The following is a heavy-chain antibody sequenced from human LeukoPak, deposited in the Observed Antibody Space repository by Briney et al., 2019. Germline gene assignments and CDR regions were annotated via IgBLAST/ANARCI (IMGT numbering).Heavy chain of an antibody. D-gene: IGHD3-3*01. CDR3: ARGPLTDLFGVVIIPSDP. V-gene: IGHV4-34*01. CDR1: GGSFSDYY. Sequence: PSETLSPTCAVYGGSFSDYYWSWIRQPPGKGLEWIGEINHSGSTNYNPSLKSRVTISVDTSKDQFSLKLSSVTAADTAVYYCARGPLTDLFGVVIIPSDPWGQGTLVTVSS. CDR2: INHSGST. J-gene: IGHJ5*02.